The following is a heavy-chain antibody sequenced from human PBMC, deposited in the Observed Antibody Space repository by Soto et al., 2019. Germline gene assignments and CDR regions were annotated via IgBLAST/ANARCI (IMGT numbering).Heavy chain of an antibody. V-gene: IGHV4-30-2*01. D-gene: IGHD6-6*01. J-gene: IGHJ5*02. Sequence: SETLSLTCAVSGGSISSGGYSWSWIRQPPGKGLEWIGYIYHSGSTYYNPSLKSRVTISVDRSKNQFSLKLSSVTAADTAVYYCARVLGIAARPRWFDPWGQGTLVTVSS. CDR1: GGSISSGGYS. CDR3: ARVLGIAARPRWFDP. CDR2: IYHSGST.